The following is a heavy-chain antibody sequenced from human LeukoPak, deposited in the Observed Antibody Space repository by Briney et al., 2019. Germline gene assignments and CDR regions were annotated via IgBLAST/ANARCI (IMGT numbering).Heavy chain of an antibody. CDR3: ATHNGDDAVHYFDY. CDR2: ISKSSSYI. D-gene: IGHD4-17*01. V-gene: IGHV3-21*06. Sequence: GGSLRLSCAASGFTFSGYSLNWVRQAPGKGLEWVASISKSSSYIYYADSVKGRFTISRDNSKNTLFLQMSSLRGEDTAVYYCATHNGDDAVHYFDYWGQGTLVTVSS. CDR1: GFTFSGYS. J-gene: IGHJ4*02.